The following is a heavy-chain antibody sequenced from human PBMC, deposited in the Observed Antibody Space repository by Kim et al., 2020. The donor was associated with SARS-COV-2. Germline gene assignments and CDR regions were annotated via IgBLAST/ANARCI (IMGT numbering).Heavy chain of an antibody. Sequence: GGSPRLSCAASGFTFINYPMNWVRQAPGKGLEWVSYISSSSSTIYYADSVKGRFTISRDTATNSLDLQMTSLRAEDTAVYYCARGRSYEPFDYWGQGTLVTVSS. CDR3: ARGRSYEPFDY. D-gene: IGHD3-16*01. CDR2: ISSSSSTI. V-gene: IGHV3-48*01. CDR1: GFTFINYP. J-gene: IGHJ4*02.